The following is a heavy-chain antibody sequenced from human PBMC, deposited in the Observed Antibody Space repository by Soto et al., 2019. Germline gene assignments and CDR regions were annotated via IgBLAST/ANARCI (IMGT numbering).Heavy chain of an antibody. CDR2: IIPIFGTA. Sequence: ASVKVSCKASGGTFSSYATSWVRQAPGQGLEWMGGIIPIFGTADYAQKFQGRVTITADESTSTAYMELSSLRSEDTAVYYCARDGGVYDYSPFDYWGQGTLVTVSS. V-gene: IGHV1-69*13. CDR3: ARDGGVYDYSPFDY. J-gene: IGHJ4*02. CDR1: GGTFSSYA. D-gene: IGHD4-4*01.